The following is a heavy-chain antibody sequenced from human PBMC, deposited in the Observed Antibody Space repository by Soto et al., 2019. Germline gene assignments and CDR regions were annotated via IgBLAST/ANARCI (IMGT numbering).Heavy chain of an antibody. CDR2: IYHSGST. CDR3: ASSHAGAHITAAVH. J-gene: IGHJ4*02. V-gene: IGHV4-30-2*01. D-gene: IGHD6-13*01. Sequence: QLQLQEYGTGQVKPSQTLSLTCAVSGGSISSGGYSWSWIRQPPGKGLEWIGYIYHSGSTYYNPSLKSRVTISVDRSKNQFSLKLSSVTAADTAVYYCASSHAGAHITAAVHWGQGTLVTVSS. CDR1: GGSISSGGYS.